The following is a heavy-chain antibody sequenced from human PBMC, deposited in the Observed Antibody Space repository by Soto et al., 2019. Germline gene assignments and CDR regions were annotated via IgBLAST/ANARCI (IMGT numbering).Heavy chain of an antibody. D-gene: IGHD3-9*01. CDR1: GYTFTSYA. CDR3: ARGRYFEYYCYGMDV. J-gene: IGHJ6*02. CDR2: ISAYNGNT. Sequence: ASVKVSCKASGYTFTSYAISWVRQAPGQGLEWMGWISAYNGNTNYAQKLQGRVTMTTDTSISTAYMELSSLRSEDTAVYYCARGRYFEYYCYGMDVWGQGTTVTVSS. V-gene: IGHV1-18*01.